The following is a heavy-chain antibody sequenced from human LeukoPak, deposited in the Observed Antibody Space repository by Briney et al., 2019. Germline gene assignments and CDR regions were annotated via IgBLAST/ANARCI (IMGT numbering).Heavy chain of an antibody. CDR2: FSYDGGNK. Sequence: PGGSLRLSCAASGFTFSTYAMHWVRQAPGKGLEWVAVFSYDGGNKYYADSVKGRFTISRDNSKNTLYLQMNRLRPEDTAIYYCARDREDLLTGLDYWGQGTLVTVSS. J-gene: IGHJ4*02. CDR1: GFTFSTYA. V-gene: IGHV3-30*04. D-gene: IGHD3-9*01. CDR3: ARDREDLLTGLDY.